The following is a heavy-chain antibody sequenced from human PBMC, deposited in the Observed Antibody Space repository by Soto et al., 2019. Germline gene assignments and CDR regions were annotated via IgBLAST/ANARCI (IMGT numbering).Heavy chain of an antibody. D-gene: IGHD5-18*01. Sequence: SVKVSCKASGGTFSSYAISWVRQAPGQGLEWMGGIIPIFGTANYAQKFQGRVTITADESTSTAYMELSSLRSEDTAVYYCARGRTGYSYGHAGYWGQGTLVTVSS. CDR2: IIPIFGTA. CDR1: GGTFSSYA. V-gene: IGHV1-69*13. J-gene: IGHJ1*01. CDR3: ARGRTGYSYGHAGY.